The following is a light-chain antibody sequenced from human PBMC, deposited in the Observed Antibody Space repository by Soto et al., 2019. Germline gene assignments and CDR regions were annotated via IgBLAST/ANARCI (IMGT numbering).Light chain of an antibody. CDR1: QSVSSSF. Sequence: EIVLTQSPGTLSLSPGERATLSCRASQSVSSSFLAWYQQKPGQAPRLLIYAASGRATGVPTRFSGSRSGADFTLTISSLEPEDFAVYYCQQRSNWLTFGGGT. V-gene: IGKV3D-20*02. J-gene: IGKJ4*01. CDR3: QQRSNWLT. CDR2: AAS.